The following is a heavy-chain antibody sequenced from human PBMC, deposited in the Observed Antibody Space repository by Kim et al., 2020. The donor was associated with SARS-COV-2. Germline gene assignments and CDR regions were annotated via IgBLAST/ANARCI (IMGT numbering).Heavy chain of an antibody. CDR2: INTNTGNP. CDR3: ARDLTDHPKIRAQLKGYNWFDP. V-gene: IGHV7-4-1*02. J-gene: IGHJ5*02. D-gene: IGHD6-13*01. CDR1: GYTFTSYA. Sequence: ASVKVSCKASGYTFTSYAMNWVRQAPGQGLEWMGWINTNTGNPTYAQGFTGRFVFSLDTSVSTAYLQISSLKAEDTAVYYCARDLTDHPKIRAQLKGYNWFDPWGQGTLVTVSS.